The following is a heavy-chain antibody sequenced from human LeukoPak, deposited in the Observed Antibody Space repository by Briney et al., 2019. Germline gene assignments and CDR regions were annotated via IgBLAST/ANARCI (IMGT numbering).Heavy chain of an antibody. CDR2: ISYHGSYK. CDR3: AKEVGSGSPKFDY. J-gene: IGHJ4*02. CDR1: GFTFSTYG. Sequence: PGGSLRLSCAASGFTFSTYGMHWVRQAPGKGLEWVAIISYHGSYKYYADSVKGRFTISRDNSKNTLYLQMNSLRAEDTAVYYCAKEVGSGSPKFDYWGQGALVTVSS. D-gene: IGHD3-10*01. V-gene: IGHV3-30*18.